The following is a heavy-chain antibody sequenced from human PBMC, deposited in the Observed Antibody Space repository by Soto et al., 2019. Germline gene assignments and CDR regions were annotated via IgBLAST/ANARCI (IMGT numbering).Heavy chain of an antibody. Sequence: EVQLFESGGGLVQPGESLRLSCAFSGFIFGNYMMTWVRQAPGKGLEWVSTIRDGGESTYYADSVKGRFTISRDNSKNTLYLQMDSLGVEDTAVYYCAPHVQCSGGSCHYDAFDIRGQGTMVTVSS. J-gene: IGHJ3*02. CDR3: APHVQCSGGSCHYDAFDI. CDR2: IRDGGEST. V-gene: IGHV3-23*01. CDR1: GFIFGNYM. D-gene: IGHD2-15*01.